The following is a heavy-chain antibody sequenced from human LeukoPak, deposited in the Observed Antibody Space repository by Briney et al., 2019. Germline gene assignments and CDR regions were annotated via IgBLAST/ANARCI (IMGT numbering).Heavy chain of an antibody. D-gene: IGHD2-8*02. CDR2: IWYDGSNK. CDR1: GFTFSSYG. CDR3: ARDLGHWYWYYGMDV. J-gene: IGHJ6*02. V-gene: IGHV3-33*01. Sequence: PGGSLRLSCAASGFTFSSYGMHWVRQAPGKGLEWVAVIWYDGSNKYYADSVKGRFTISRDNSQNTLHLQMNSPRAEDTAVYYCARDLGHWYWYYGMDVWGQGTTVTVPS.